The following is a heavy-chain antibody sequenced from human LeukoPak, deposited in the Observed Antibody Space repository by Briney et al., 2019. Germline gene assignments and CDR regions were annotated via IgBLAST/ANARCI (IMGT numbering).Heavy chain of an antibody. Sequence: PGGSLRLSCSASGFTFDNYAMHWVRQAPMKGLEWVASINWRSDEIGYADSVKGRFTISRDNAKNSLYLQMNSLRAEDTALYYCARDRGYYYYMDVWGKGTTVTVSS. CDR2: INWRSDEI. J-gene: IGHJ6*03. V-gene: IGHV3-9*01. CDR1: GFTFDNYA. CDR3: ARDRGYYYYMDV.